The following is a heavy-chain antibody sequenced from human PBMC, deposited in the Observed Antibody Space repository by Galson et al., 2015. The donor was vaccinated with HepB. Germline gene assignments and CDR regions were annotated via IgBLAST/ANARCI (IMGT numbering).Heavy chain of an antibody. D-gene: IGHD3-10*01. Sequence: SLRLSCAASGFTFSTYGMNWVRQAPGKGLEWVSSISSGGNYIYYADSVKGRFTISRDNAKDSLFLQMNSLRAEDTAVYYCARDYRPGFGLGRYYPNWFDRWGQGTLVTVSS. CDR1: GFTFSTYG. J-gene: IGHJ5*02. V-gene: IGHV3-21*01. CDR3: ARDYRPGFGLGRYYPNWFDR. CDR2: ISSGGNYI.